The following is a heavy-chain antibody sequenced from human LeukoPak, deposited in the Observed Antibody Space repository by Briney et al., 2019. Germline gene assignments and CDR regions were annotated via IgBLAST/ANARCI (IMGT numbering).Heavy chain of an antibody. Sequence: GGSLRLSCAASGFTFSSHGMHWIRQAPGKGLEWVAVISYDGSNKYYADSVKGRFTISRDNSKNTLYLQMNSLRAEDTAVYCCAKVIGKNFEYWGQGTLVTVSS. CDR3: AKVIGKNFEY. CDR2: ISYDGSNK. J-gene: IGHJ4*02. D-gene: IGHD3-10*01. CDR1: GFTFSSHG. V-gene: IGHV3-30*18.